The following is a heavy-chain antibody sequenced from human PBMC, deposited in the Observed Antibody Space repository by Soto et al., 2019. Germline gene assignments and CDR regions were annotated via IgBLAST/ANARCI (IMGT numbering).Heavy chain of an antibody. CDR1: GFTFSSYW. V-gene: IGHV3-74*01. D-gene: IGHD1-26*01. J-gene: IGHJ4*02. CDR3: SRDATTGYSAAGDY. CDR2: INNDGSSR. Sequence: GGSLRLSCAASGFTFSSYWMHWVRQSPGKGLMWVSRINNDGSSRSYADSVKGRFTISRDNAKNTLYLQVNSQRAEDTAVYYCSRDATTGYSAAGDYWGQGTLVTVSS.